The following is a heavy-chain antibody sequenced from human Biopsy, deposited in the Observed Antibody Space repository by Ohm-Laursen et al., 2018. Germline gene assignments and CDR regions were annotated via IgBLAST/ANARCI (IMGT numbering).Heavy chain of an antibody. CDR1: GGTFTSYV. J-gene: IGHJ5*02. CDR3: AGGAAKGNPYDH. V-gene: IGHV1-69*06. CDR2: IIPTFDTP. Sequence: SVKVSCKVSGGTFTSYVISWVRQAPGQGLEWMGRIIPTFDTPTYAPDFQGRVTFTADKSTGTAPLDLSRLRSEDTAIYYCAGGAAKGNPYDHWGQGTLVTVSS. D-gene: IGHD3-10*01.